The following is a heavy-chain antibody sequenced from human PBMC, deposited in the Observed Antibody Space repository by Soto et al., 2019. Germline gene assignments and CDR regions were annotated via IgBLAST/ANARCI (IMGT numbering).Heavy chain of an antibody. CDR1: GFTFSTYS. CDR3: ASGTATRVSSFDY. D-gene: IGHD5-12*01. Sequence: GGSLRLSCAASGFTFSTYSMNWVRQAPGKGLEWVSCISTSTTIYYADSVKGRFTISRDNAKNSLYLQMNSLRAEDTAVYYCASGTATRVSSFDYWGQGTLVTVS. J-gene: IGHJ4*02. V-gene: IGHV3-48*01. CDR2: ISTSTTI.